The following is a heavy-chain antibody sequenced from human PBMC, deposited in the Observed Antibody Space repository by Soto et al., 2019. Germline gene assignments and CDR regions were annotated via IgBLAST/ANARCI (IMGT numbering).Heavy chain of an antibody. CDR3: ARYYDFWSGYRPYGMDV. CDR2: ISAYNGNT. CDR1: GYTFTSYG. Sequence: ASVKVSCKASGYTFTSYGISWVRQAPGQGLEWMGWISAYNGNTNYAQKLQGRVTMTTDTSTSTAYMELRRLRSDDTAVYYCARYYDFWSGYRPYGMDVWGQGTTVTVSS. D-gene: IGHD3-3*01. V-gene: IGHV1-18*04. J-gene: IGHJ6*02.